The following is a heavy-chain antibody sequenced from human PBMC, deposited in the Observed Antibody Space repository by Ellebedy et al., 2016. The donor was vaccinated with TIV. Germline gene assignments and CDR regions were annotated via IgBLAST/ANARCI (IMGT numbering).Heavy chain of an antibody. Sequence: GESLKISCAASGFTFSSYWMSWVRQAPGKGLEWVANIKQDGSERYYVDSVKGRFTISRDNAQNTVYLQMNSLRLEDTAVYYCVRGWYSSGHCDVFAMWGQGTIVTVSS. CDR3: VRGWYSSGHCDVFAM. CDR1: GFTFSSYW. J-gene: IGHJ3*02. D-gene: IGHD6-19*01. V-gene: IGHV3-7*01. CDR2: IKQDGSER.